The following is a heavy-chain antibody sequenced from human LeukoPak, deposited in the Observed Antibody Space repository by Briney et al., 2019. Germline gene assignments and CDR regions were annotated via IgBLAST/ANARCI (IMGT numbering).Heavy chain of an antibody. CDR2: IYSGGST. J-gene: IGHJ4*02. CDR3: AKDSGSYSY. Sequence: PGGSLRRTCGAFGFTDSSNYMSWVGHAPGKGLHWVSLIYSGGSTYYADSVKGRFTISRDNSKNTLYLQMNSLRAEDTAVYYCAKDSGSYSYWGQGTLVTVSS. D-gene: IGHD1-26*01. CDR1: GFTDSSNY. V-gene: IGHV3-53*01.